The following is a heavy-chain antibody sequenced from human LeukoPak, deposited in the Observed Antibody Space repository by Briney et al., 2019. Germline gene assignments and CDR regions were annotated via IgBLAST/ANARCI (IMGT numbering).Heavy chain of an antibody. Sequence: PSETLSLTCTVSGGSISSSSYYWGWIRQPPGKGLEWIGSIYYSGSTYYNPSLKSRVTISVDTSKNQFSLKLSSVTAADTAVYYCAREEDGPTGYYDFDYWGQGTLVTVSS. V-gene: IGHV4-39*02. CDR1: GGSISSSSYY. CDR2: IYYSGST. D-gene: IGHD3-9*01. J-gene: IGHJ4*02. CDR3: AREEDGPTGYYDFDY.